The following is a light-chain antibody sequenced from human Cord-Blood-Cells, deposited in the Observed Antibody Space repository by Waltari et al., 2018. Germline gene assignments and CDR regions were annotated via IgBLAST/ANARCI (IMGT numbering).Light chain of an antibody. CDR2: DVS. V-gene: IGLV2-14*01. J-gene: IGLJ1*01. CDR3: SSYTSSSTLDV. Sequence: QSALTQPASVSGSPGQSITISCTGTSSDVGGYNYVSWYQQHPGKAPKLMIYDVSNRPSGGSIRFAGSKSGNTASLTISGLQAEDEADYYCSSYTSSSTLDVFGTGTKVTVL. CDR1: SSDVGGYNY.